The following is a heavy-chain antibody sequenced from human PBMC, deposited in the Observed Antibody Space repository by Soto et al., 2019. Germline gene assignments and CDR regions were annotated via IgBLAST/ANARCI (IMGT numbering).Heavy chain of an antibody. Sequence: GASVKVSCKASGYTFTSYAMHWVRQAPGQRLEWMGWINAGNGNTKYSQKFQGRVTITRDTSASTAYMELSSLRSEDTAVYYCARVYGDSYYYYYYMDVWGKGTTVTVSS. CDR2: INAGNGNT. CDR3: ARVYGDSYYYYYYMDV. J-gene: IGHJ6*03. CDR1: GYTFTSYA. V-gene: IGHV1-3*01. D-gene: IGHD4-17*01.